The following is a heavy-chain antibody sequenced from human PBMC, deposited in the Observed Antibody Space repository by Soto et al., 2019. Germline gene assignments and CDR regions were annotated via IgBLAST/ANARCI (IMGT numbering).Heavy chain of an antibody. V-gene: IGHV1-18*01. J-gene: IGHJ6*02. CDR1: GYTFTSYG. D-gene: IGHD1-1*01. CDR3: ARDGSNWNDVYYYYGMDV. Sequence: QVQLVQSGAEVKKPGASVKVSCKASGYTFTSYGISWVRQAPGQGLEWMGWISAYNGNTNYAQKLQGKVTMTTDTATSTAYMELRSLRSDDTAVYYCARDGSNWNDVYYYYGMDVWGQGTTVTVSS. CDR2: ISAYNGNT.